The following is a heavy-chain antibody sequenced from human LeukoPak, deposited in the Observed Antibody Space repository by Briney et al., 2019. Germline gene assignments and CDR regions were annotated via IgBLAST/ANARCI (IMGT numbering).Heavy chain of an antibody. J-gene: IGHJ4*02. Sequence: SETLSLTCAVYGGSFSVYYWSWIRQPPGKGLEWIGEINHSGSTNYNPSLKSRVTISVDTSKNQFSLKLSSVTAADTAVYYCARQDDIVVIPAAPGATYYDYWGQGTLVTVSS. CDR1: GGSFSVYY. CDR2: INHSGST. D-gene: IGHD2-2*01. V-gene: IGHV4-34*01. CDR3: ARQDDIVVIPAAPGATYYDY.